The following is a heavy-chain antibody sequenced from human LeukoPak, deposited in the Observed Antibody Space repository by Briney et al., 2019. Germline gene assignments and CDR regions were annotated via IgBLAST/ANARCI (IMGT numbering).Heavy chain of an antibody. D-gene: IGHD6-13*01. Sequence: GGSLRLSCAASGFTFSSYEMNWVRQAPGKGLEWVSYISSSGSTIYYADSVKGRFTISRDNAKNSLYLQMNSLRAEDTAVYYCARLPYSSSCFDYWGQGTLVTVSS. J-gene: IGHJ4*02. V-gene: IGHV3-48*03. CDR1: GFTFSSYE. CDR3: ARLPYSSSCFDY. CDR2: ISSSGSTI.